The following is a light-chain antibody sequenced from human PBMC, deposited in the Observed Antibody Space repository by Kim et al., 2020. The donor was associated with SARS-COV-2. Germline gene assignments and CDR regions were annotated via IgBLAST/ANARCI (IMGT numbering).Light chain of an antibody. Sequence: DIQMTQSPSTLSASVGDRVTITCRASQTLSTWLAWYQQKPGRAPKLLIHKSSSLQSGVPSRFSGSGSGTELTLTISSLQSDDFATYYCQQYNSHPYTFGQGTKLEI. J-gene: IGKJ2*01. CDR3: QQYNSHPYT. CDR2: KSS. V-gene: IGKV1-5*03. CDR1: QTLSTW.